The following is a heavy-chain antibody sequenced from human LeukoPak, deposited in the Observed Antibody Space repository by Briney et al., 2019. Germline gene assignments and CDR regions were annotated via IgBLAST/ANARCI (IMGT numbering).Heavy chain of an antibody. CDR1: GGSISSSSYY. D-gene: IGHD6-13*01. V-gene: IGHV4-39*07. J-gene: IGHJ5*02. CDR2: IYYSGST. CDR3: ARDRTIAAAGPEVWFDP. Sequence: PSETLSLTCTVSGGSISSSSYYWGWIRQPPGKGLEWNGSIYYSGSTYYNPSLKSRVTISVDTSKNQFSLKLSSVTAADTAVYYCARDRTIAAAGPEVWFDPWGQGTLVTVSS.